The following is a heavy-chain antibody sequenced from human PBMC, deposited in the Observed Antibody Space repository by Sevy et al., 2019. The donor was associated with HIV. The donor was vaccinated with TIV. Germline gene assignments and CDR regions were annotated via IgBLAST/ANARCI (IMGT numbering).Heavy chain of an antibody. J-gene: IGHJ6*02. Sequence: GGSLRLSCAASGFTFDDYAMHWVRQAPGKGLEWVSGISWNSGSIGYADSVKGQFTISRDNAKNSLNLQMNSLRAEDTALYYCAKDIHSSSRQWVNYYGMDVWGQGTTVTVSS. CDR2: ISWNSGSI. V-gene: IGHV3-9*01. CDR3: AKDIHSSSRQWVNYYGMDV. CDR1: GFTFDDYA. D-gene: IGHD6-13*01.